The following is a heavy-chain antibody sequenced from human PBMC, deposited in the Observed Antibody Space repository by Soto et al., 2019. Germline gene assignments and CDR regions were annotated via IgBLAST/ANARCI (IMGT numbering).Heavy chain of an antibody. J-gene: IGHJ6*02. V-gene: IGHV3-7*01. CDR3: ARETGYCSGGSCSYGMDV. CDR1: GFTFSSYW. D-gene: IGHD2-15*01. CDR2: IKQDGSEK. Sequence: GGSLRLSCAASGFTFSSYWMSWVRQAPGKGLEWVANIKQDGSEKYYVDSVKGRFTISRDNAKNSLYLQMNSLRAEDTAVYYCARETGYCSGGSCSYGMDVWGQGTTVTVSS.